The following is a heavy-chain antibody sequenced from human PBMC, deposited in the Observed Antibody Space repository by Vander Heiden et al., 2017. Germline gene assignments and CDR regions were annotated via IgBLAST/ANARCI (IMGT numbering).Heavy chain of an antibody. Sequence: QVQLQESGPALVKPSDTLSLTCTVSGGSINNHYWSWLRQHPGQGLEWIGFVYYSGSNNYYPSLKDRVNISADTSKNKFSLKVNSVRAADTAVYYCVSTNNGGGNAGWFDPWGQGTLVTVSS. J-gene: IGHJ5*02. V-gene: IGHV4-59*11. D-gene: IGHD2-2*01. CDR1: GGSINNHY. CDR3: VSTNNGGGNAGWFDP. CDR2: VYYSGSN.